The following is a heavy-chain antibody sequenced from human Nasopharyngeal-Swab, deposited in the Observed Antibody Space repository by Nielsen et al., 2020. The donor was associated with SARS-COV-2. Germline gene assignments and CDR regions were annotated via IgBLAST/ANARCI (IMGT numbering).Heavy chain of an antibody. Sequence: GESLKISCTASGFTFGDYAMSWVRQAPGKGLEWVSAISGSGGSTYYADSVKGRFTISRDNSKNTLYLQMNSLRAEDTAVYYCAKWTFRAAAGTWDYWGQGTLVTVSS. J-gene: IGHJ4*02. CDR3: AKWTFRAAAGTWDY. CDR2: ISGSGGST. CDR1: GFTFGDYA. D-gene: IGHD6-13*01. V-gene: IGHV3-23*01.